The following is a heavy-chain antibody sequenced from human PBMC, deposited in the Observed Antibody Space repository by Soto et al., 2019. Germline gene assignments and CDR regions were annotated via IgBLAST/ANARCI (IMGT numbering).Heavy chain of an antibody. CDR3: AKGDIVATTPAFDI. J-gene: IGHJ3*02. CDR2: ISYDGSNK. CDR1: GFTFSSYG. Sequence: QVQLVESGGGVVQPGRSLRLSCAASGFTFSSYGMHWVRQAPGKGLEWVAVISYDGSNKYYADSVKGRFTISRDNSKNTPYLQMNSLRAEDTAVYYCAKGDIVATTPAFDIWGQGTMVTVSS. D-gene: IGHD5-12*01. V-gene: IGHV3-30*18.